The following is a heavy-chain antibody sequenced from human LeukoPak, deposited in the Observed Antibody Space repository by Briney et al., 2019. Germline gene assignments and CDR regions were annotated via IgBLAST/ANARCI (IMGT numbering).Heavy chain of an antibody. V-gene: IGHV1-18*01. CDR1: GYTFTSYG. D-gene: IGHD2-2*01. J-gene: IGHJ4*02. CDR3: ARKGYCSSTSCFDY. CDR2: ISAYNGNT. Sequence: ASVKVSCKASGYTFTSYGISWVRQAPGQGLERMGWISAYNGNTNYAQKLQGRVTMTTDTSTSTAYMELRSLRSDDTAVYYCARKGYCSSTSCFDYWGQGTLVTVSS.